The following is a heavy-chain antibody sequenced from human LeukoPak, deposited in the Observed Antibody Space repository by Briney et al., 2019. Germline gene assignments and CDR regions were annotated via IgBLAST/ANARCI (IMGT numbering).Heavy chain of an antibody. Sequence: ASVKVSCKASGYTFTGYYMHWVRQAPGQGLEWMGWINPNSGGTNYAQKLQGRVTMTTDTSTSTAYMELRSLRSDDTAFYYCARPRSSSSKYYYMDVWGKGTTVTVSS. CDR1: GYTFTGYY. CDR2: INPNSGGT. J-gene: IGHJ6*03. V-gene: IGHV1-2*02. CDR3: ARPRSSSSKYYYMDV. D-gene: IGHD6-6*01.